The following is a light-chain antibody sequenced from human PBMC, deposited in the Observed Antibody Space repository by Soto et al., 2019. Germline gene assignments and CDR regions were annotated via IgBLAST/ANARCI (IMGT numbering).Light chain of an antibody. CDR1: QDLDRW. CDR3: KQSRSFPLT. CDR2: AAS. J-gene: IGKJ4*01. V-gene: IGKV1-12*01. Sequence: NQRIEPPASLSASDGDRVRITCLASQDLDRWLAWYQQKPGEAPKVLIYAASNLRSGVPSRFSGSGSGADFSLTMSSLQPEDVTTYYCKQSRSFPLTFAGGTKVDIK.